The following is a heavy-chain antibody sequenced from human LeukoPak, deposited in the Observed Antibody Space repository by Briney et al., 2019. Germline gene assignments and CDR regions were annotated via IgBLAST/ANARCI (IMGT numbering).Heavy chain of an antibody. Sequence: GASVRVSCKASGYTFTGYYMHWVRQAPGQGLEWMGWINPNSGVTNYAQKFQGRVTMTRDTSISTAYMELSRLRSDDTAVYYCAREGRRITMIRSAFDIWGQGTMVTVSS. CDR1: GYTFTGYY. V-gene: IGHV1-2*02. D-gene: IGHD3-22*01. J-gene: IGHJ3*02. CDR3: AREGRRITMIRSAFDI. CDR2: INPNSGVT.